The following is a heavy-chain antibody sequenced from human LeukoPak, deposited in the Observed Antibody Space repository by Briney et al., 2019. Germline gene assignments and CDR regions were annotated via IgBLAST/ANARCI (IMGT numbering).Heavy chain of an antibody. CDR2: INKDGSVK. CDR1: GFTFSSYA. D-gene: IGHD1-14*01. Sequence: GGSLRLSCAASGFTFSSYAMSWVRQAPGKGLEWVANINKDGSVKYYVDSVKGRFTISRDNAKNSLYLQMNSLRDEDTAVYYCARDPDRRFDYWGQGTLVTVSS. V-gene: IGHV3-7*01. J-gene: IGHJ4*02. CDR3: ARDPDRRFDY.